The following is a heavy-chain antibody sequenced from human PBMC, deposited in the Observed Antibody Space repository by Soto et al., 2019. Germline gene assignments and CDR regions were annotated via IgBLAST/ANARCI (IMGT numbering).Heavy chain of an antibody. CDR1: GFTFSRQA. J-gene: IGHJ4*02. Sequence: HPGGSLRLSCAASGFTFSRQAMHWVRQAPGRGLEWVALISYDGSNQYYADSVKGRFTISRDNSKNTLFLQMNSLRADDTAVYYCAKDQASGQGSFDSWGQGTLVTVSS. CDR2: ISYDGSNQ. CDR3: AKDQASGQGSFDS. V-gene: IGHV3-30*18.